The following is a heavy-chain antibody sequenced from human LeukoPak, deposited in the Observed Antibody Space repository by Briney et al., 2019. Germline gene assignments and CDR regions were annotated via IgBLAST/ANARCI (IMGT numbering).Heavy chain of an antibody. V-gene: IGHV3-48*01. J-gene: IGHJ1*01. CDR1: GFTFSNYD. Sequence: QAGGSLRLSCAASGFTFSNYDMNWVRQAPGKGLEWVSYISGSGTSIYYADSVKGRFTISRDNSKNTLYLQMNSLRAEDTAVYYCAKDSSSGYYYAEYFQHWGQGTLVTVSS. CDR3: AKDSSSGYYYAEYFQH. D-gene: IGHD3-22*01. CDR2: ISGSGTSI.